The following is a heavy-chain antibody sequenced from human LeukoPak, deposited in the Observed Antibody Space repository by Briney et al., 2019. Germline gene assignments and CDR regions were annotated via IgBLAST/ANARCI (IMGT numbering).Heavy chain of an antibody. CDR1: GGSISSSSYY. CDR2: IYYSGST. V-gene: IGHV4-39*01. J-gene: IGHJ3*02. D-gene: IGHD3-10*01. Sequence: SETLSLTCTVSGGSISSSSYYWGWLRQPPGKGLEWVGSIYYSGSTYCTPSLKSRVTISVDTSKNQFSLKLSSVTAADTAVYYCASRVSGGAFDIWGQGTMVTVSS. CDR3: ASRVSGGAFDI.